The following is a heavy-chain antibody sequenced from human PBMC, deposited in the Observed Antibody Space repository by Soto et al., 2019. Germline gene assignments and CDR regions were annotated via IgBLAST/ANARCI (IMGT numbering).Heavy chain of an antibody. Sequence: PSETLSLTCTVSGGSISSGGYYWSWIRQHPGKGLEWIGYIYYSGSTYYNPSLKSRVTISVDTSKNQFSLKLSSVTAADTAVYYCASQVDDYGDYNRFLDYWGQGTLVTVSS. D-gene: IGHD4-17*01. CDR2: IYYSGST. CDR1: GGSISSGGYY. J-gene: IGHJ4*02. CDR3: ASQVDDYGDYNRFLDY. V-gene: IGHV4-31*03.